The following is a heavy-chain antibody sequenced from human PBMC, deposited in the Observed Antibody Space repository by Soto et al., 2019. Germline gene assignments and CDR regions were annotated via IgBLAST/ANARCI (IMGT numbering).Heavy chain of an antibody. Sequence: PSETLSLTCTVSGGSISSYYWSWIRQPPGKGLEWIGYIYYSGSTNYSPSLKSRVTISVDTSKNQFSLKLSSVTAADTAVYYCASSIVGATRFDYWGQGTPVTVSS. V-gene: IGHV4-59*01. J-gene: IGHJ4*02. CDR2: IYYSGST. CDR3: ASSIVGATRFDY. CDR1: GGSISSYY. D-gene: IGHD1-26*01.